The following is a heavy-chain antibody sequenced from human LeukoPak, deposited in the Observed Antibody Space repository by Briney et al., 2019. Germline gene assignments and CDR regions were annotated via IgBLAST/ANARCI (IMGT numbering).Heavy chain of an antibody. CDR1: GFTFSSYG. Sequence: GGSLRLSCAASGFTFSSYGMSWVRQAPGKGLEWVSAISGSGGSTYYADSVKGRFTISRDNSKNTLYLQMSSLRAEDTAVYYCARTSGIAVVGTFDYWGQGTLVTVSS. J-gene: IGHJ4*02. CDR3: ARTSGIAVVGTFDY. D-gene: IGHD6-19*01. V-gene: IGHV3-23*01. CDR2: ISGSGGST.